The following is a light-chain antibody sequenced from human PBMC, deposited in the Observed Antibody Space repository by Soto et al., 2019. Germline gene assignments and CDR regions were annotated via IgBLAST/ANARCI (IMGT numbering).Light chain of an antibody. J-gene: IGKJ1*01. V-gene: IGKV1-6*01. CDR1: QGIRND. CDR3: LQDYTYPRT. Sequence: AIQMTQSPSSLSASVGDRVNITCRASQGIRNDLAWYQQRPGAAPKLLIFASSSLQTGVPSRFRGSGSGTDFPLTITSLLPDDFATYYCLQDYTYPRTFGQGTKVEI. CDR2: ASS.